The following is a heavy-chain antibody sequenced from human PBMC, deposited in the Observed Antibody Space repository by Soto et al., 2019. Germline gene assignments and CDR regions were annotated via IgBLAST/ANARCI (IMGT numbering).Heavy chain of an antibody. CDR1: FFTFTSTA. CDR3: AADIGSGYDSSYFDY. V-gene: IGHV1-58*01. Sequence: GGTVRVSCQASFFTFTSTAVQWLRQAREQRLEWIGWIVVGSGNTNYAQKFQERVTITRDMSTSTAYMELSSLRSEDTAVYYCAADIGSGYDSSYFDYWGPGTLVTVSS. D-gene: IGHD5-12*01. CDR2: IVVGSGNT. J-gene: IGHJ4*02.